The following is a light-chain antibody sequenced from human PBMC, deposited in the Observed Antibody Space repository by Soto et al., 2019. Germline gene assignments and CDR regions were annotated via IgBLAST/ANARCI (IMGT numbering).Light chain of an antibody. CDR3: EQYNNWPHA. J-gene: IGKJ4*01. V-gene: IGKV3-15*01. CDR1: QSVSSN. Sequence: EIVMTQSPATLSVSPGERATLSCRASQSVSSNLAWYQQKPGQAPRLLIYGASTRATAIPARFSGSGSGTEFTLTISSLQSEDFAVYYCEQYNNWPHAFGGGTKVDTK. CDR2: GAS.